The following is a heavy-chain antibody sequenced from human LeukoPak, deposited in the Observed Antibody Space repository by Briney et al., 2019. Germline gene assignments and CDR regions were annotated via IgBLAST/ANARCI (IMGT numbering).Heavy chain of an antibody. CDR2: IYTTEKT. V-gene: IGHV4-61*02. CDR1: GGSISSGSYY. Sequence: SSQTLSLTCSVSGGSISSGSYYWSWIRQPAGKGLEWIGRIYTTEKTNYNPSLKSRVTISLDTSKNQFSLKLSSVTAADTAVYYCASSYGSGSYPTFDYWGQGTLVTVSS. CDR3: ASSYGSGSYPTFDY. D-gene: IGHD3-10*01. J-gene: IGHJ4*02.